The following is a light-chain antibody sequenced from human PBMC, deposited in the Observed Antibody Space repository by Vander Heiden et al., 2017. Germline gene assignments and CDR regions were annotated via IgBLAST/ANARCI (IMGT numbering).Light chain of an antibody. Sequence: QLVLTQSPSASASLGASVKLTCTLRSGHSSYAIAWHQQQQEKGPRYLMMVNSDGSHSKGDGSPDCFSGSSSGAARSLTIARSQAEDEAYYYCQNGGTGIKVFGGGTKLTVL. V-gene: IGLV4-69*01. CDR2: VNSDGSH. CDR3: QNGGTGIKV. CDR1: SGHSSYA. J-gene: IGLJ3*02.